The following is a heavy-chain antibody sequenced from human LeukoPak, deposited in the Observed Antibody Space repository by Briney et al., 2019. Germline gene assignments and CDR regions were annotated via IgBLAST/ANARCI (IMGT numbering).Heavy chain of an antibody. CDR2: ISYDGSNK. Sequence: TGGSLRLSCAASGFTFSSYGMHWVRQAPGKGLEWVAVISYDGSNKYYADSVKGRFTISRDNSKNTLYLQMNSLRAEDTAVYYFAKVLGDSSGYYYVPLDYWGQGTLVTVSS. CDR3: AKVLGDSSGYYYVPLDY. CDR1: GFTFSSYG. V-gene: IGHV3-30*18. J-gene: IGHJ4*02. D-gene: IGHD3-22*01.